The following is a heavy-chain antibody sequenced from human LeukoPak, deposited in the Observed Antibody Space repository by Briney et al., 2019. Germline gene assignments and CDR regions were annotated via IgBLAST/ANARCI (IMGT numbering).Heavy chain of an antibody. J-gene: IGHJ1*01. CDR1: GGTFSSYA. V-gene: IGHV1-69*01. CDR3: AGFDYYGSRGYFQH. D-gene: IGHD3-10*01. Sequence: SVKVSCKASGGTFSSYAISWVRQAPGQGLEWMGGIIPIFGTANFAQKFQGRVTITADESTSTAYMELSSLRSEDTAVYYCAGFDYYGSRGYFQHWGQGTLVTVSS. CDR2: IIPIFGTA.